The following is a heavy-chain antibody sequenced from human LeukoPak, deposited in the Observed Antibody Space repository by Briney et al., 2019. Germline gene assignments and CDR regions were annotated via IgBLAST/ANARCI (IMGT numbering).Heavy chain of an antibody. D-gene: IGHD2-15*01. CDR2: IYPGDSDT. J-gene: IGHJ6*02. V-gene: IGHV5-51*01. CDR3: ARGYCSGGSCYSSNYYYYGMDV. CDR1: GYSFTSYW. Sequence: GESLKISCKGSGYSFTSYWIGWVRQMPGKGLEWMGIIYPGDSDTRYSPSFQGQVTISADKSISTAYLQWSSLKASDTAMYYCARGYCSGGSCYSSNYYYYGMDVWGQGTTVTVSS.